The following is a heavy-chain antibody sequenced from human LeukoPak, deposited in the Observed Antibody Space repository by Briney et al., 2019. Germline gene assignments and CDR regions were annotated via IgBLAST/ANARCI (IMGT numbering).Heavy chain of an antibody. CDR2: ITGRGGST. D-gene: IGHD3-22*01. CDR1: GFTFSVYA. Sequence: SGGSLRLSCEASGFTFSVYAMSWVRQAPGKGLEWVSGITGRGGSTYYADSVKGRFTISRDNSKNTLYLQMNSLRAEDTAVYYCAKDSYYDSSGSQLDYWGQGTLVTVSS. CDR3: AKDSYYDSSGSQLDY. V-gene: IGHV3-23*01. J-gene: IGHJ4*02.